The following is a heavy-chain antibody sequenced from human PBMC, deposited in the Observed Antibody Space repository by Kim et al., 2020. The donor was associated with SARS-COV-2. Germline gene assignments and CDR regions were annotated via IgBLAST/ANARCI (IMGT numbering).Heavy chain of an antibody. V-gene: IGHV1-46*01. J-gene: IGHJ5*02. CDR2: INPSGGST. Sequence: ASVKVSCKASGYTFTSYYMHWVRQAPGQGLEWMGIINPSGGSTSYAQKFQGRVTMTRDTSTSTVYMELSSLRSEDTAVYYCARGSRITMIVVVTKGWFDPWGQGTLVTVSS. CDR3: ARGSRITMIVVVTKGWFDP. CDR1: GYTFTSYY. D-gene: IGHD3-22*01.